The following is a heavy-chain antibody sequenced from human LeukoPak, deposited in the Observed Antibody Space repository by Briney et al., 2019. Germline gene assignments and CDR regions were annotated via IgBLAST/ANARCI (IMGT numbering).Heavy chain of an antibody. J-gene: IGHJ4*02. CDR2: ISYDGSNK. CDR3: ARDRYYDFWSGYSGDLDY. D-gene: IGHD3-3*01. CDR1: GFTFSSYA. Sequence: GGSLRLSCAASGFTFSSYAMSWVRQAPGKGLEWVAVISYDGSNKYYADSVKGRFTISRDNSKNTLYLQMNSLRAEDTAVYYCARDRYYDFWSGYSGDLDYWGQGTLVTVSS. V-gene: IGHV3-30-3*01.